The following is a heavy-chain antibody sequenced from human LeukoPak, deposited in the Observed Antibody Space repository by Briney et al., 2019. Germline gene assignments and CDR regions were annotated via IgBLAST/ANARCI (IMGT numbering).Heavy chain of an antibody. V-gene: IGHV4-59*01. CDR3: VRGYYDSSGSSNTFDI. CDR1: GGSISSSY. D-gene: IGHD3-22*01. Sequence: KSSETLSLTCTVSGGSISSSYWSWIRQPPGKGLEWIGYIHYSGNTNYTPTLKNRLTMSVDTSKNQFSLKLSSVTAADTAVHYCVRGYYDSSGSSNTFDIWGQGTMVTVSS. CDR2: IHYSGNT. J-gene: IGHJ3*02.